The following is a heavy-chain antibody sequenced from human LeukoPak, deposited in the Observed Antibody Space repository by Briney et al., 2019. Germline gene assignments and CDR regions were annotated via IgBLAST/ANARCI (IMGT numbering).Heavy chain of an antibody. CDR2: IYTSGST. Sequence: SETLSLTCTVSGGSISSGSYYWSWIRQPAGKGLEWIGRIYTSGSTNYSPSLKSRVTISVDTSKNQFSLKLSSVTAADTAVYYCARISRDGYNYFDYWGQGTLVTVSS. V-gene: IGHV4-61*02. CDR1: GGSISSGSYY. J-gene: IGHJ4*02. CDR3: ARISRDGYNYFDY. D-gene: IGHD5-24*01.